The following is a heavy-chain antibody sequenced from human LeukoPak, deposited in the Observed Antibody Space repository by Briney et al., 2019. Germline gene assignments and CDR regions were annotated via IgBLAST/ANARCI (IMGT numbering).Heavy chain of an antibody. J-gene: IGHJ3*02. V-gene: IGHV3-64D*09. D-gene: IGHD3-22*01. CDR2: MSSNGGSP. CDR1: GFTFSSYV. CDR3: VKDYYDSSGYYGDAFDI. Sequence: HPGGSLRLSCSASGFTFSSYVMYWVRQAPGKGLEYVSTMSSNGGSPYYADSVKGRFTISRDNSKNTLYLQMSSLRAEDTAVYYCVKDYYDSSGYYGDAFDIWGQGTMVTVSS.